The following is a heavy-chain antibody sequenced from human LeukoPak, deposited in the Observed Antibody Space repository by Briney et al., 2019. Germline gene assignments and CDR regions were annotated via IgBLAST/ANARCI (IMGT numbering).Heavy chain of an antibody. J-gene: IGHJ4*02. CDR2: INHSGST. CDR3: ARGQTVDY. Sequence: PSETLSLTCAVYGGSFGSYYWSWIRQPPGKGLEWIGEINHSGSTNYNPSLKSRVTISVDTSKNQFSLKLSSVTAADTAVYYCARGQTVDYWGQGTLVTVSS. CDR1: GGSFGSYY. V-gene: IGHV4-34*01.